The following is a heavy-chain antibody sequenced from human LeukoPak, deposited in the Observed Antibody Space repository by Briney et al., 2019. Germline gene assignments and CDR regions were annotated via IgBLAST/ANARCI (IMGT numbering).Heavy chain of an antibody. V-gene: IGHV4-59*12. CDR3: ARGTLRYFDWLARYYFDY. Sequence: SETLSLTCSVSGDSITGYYWSWIRQPPGKGLEWIGYIYYSGSTNYNPSLKSRVTISVDTSKNLFSLKLSSVTAADTAVYYCARGTLRYFDWLARYYFDYWGQGTLVTVSS. D-gene: IGHD3-9*01. CDR2: IYYSGST. CDR1: GDSITGYY. J-gene: IGHJ4*02.